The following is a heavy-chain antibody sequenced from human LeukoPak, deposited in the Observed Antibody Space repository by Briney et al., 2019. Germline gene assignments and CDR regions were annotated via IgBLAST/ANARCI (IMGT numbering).Heavy chain of an antibody. CDR2: ISYDGSNK. V-gene: IGHV3-30*18. CDR1: GFTFSSYG. J-gene: IGHJ3*02. Sequence: GGSLRLSCAASGFTFSSYGMPWVRQAPGKGLEWVAVISYDGSNKYYADSVKGRFTISRDNSKNTLYLQMNSLRAEDTAVYYCAKEYCGGDCSYDAFDIWGQGTMVTVSS. D-gene: IGHD2-21*02. CDR3: AKEYCGGDCSYDAFDI.